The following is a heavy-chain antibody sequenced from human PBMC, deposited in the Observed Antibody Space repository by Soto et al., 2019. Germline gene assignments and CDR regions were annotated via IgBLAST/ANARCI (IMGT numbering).Heavy chain of an antibody. D-gene: IGHD5-18*01. CDR3: ARDHPHSYGVYYFDY. CDR1: GGSISSYY. Sequence: KPSETLSLTCTVSGGSISSYYWSWIRQPPGKGLEWIGYIYYSGSTNYNPSLKSRVTISVDTSKNQFSLKLSSVTAADTAVYYCARDHPHSYGVYYFDYWGQGTPVTVSS. V-gene: IGHV4-59*12. CDR2: IYYSGST. J-gene: IGHJ4*02.